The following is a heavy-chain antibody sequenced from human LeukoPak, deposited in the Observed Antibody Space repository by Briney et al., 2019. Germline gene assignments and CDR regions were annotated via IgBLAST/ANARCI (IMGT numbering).Heavy chain of an antibody. CDR2: ISGSGGST. D-gene: IGHD3-22*01. J-gene: IGHJ6*02. V-gene: IGHV3-23*01. Sequence: GGSLRLSCAASGFTFSSYGMHWVRQAPGKGLEWVSVISGSGGSTYYADSVKGRFTISRDNSKNTLYLQMNSLRAEDTAVYYCAKGLAYYYDSSGVYGMDVWGQGTTVTVSS. CDR3: AKGLAYYYDSSGVYGMDV. CDR1: GFTFSSYG.